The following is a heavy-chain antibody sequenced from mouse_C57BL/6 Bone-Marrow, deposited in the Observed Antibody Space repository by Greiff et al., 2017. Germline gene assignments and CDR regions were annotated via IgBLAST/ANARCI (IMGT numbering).Heavy chain of an antibody. D-gene: IGHD1-1*01. CDR2: IYPRDGST. CDR3: ARRGIYYYGSSYVNY. J-gene: IGHJ4*01. V-gene: IGHV1-78*01. Sequence: QVQLQQSDAELVKPGASVKISCKVSGYTFTDHTIHWMKQRPEQGLEWIGYIYPRDGSTKYNEKFTGKATLTADKSSSTAYMQLNSLTSEDSAVYFCARRGIYYYGSSYVNYWGQGTSVTVSS. CDR1: GYTFTDHT.